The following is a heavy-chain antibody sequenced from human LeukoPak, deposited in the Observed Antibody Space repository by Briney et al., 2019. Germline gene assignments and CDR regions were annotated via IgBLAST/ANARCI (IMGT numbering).Heavy chain of an antibody. CDR2: ISSSSSYI. D-gene: IGHD4-17*01. J-gene: IGHJ4*02. Sequence: GWSLRLSCAASGFTFSSYSMNWVRQAPGKGLEWVSSISSSSSYIYYADSVKGRFTISRDNAKNSLYLQMNSLRAEDTAVYYCARDNEATVSPFDYWGQGTLVTVSS. V-gene: IGHV3-21*01. CDR1: GFTFSSYS. CDR3: ARDNEATVSPFDY.